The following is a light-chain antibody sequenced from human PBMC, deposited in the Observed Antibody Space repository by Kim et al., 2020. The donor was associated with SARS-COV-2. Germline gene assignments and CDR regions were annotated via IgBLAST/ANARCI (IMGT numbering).Light chain of an antibody. CDR2: GNS. CDR3: QSYDSSLSGVV. V-gene: IGLV1-40*01. J-gene: IGLJ2*01. CDR1: SSNIGAGYD. Sequence: RVAISCTGRSSNIGAGYDVHWYQQLPGTAPKLLLYGNSNRPSGVPNRFSGSKSGTSASLAITGLQAEDEADYYCQSYDSSLSGVVFGGGTQLTVL.